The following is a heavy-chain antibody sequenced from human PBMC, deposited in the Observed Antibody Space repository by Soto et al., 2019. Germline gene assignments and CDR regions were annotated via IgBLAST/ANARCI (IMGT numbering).Heavy chain of an antibody. V-gene: IGHV4-4*02. J-gene: IGHJ6*03. CDR2: IYHSGST. D-gene: IGHD3-3*01. Sequence: SETLSLTCAVSSGSISSSNWWSWVRQPPGKGLEWIGEIYHSGSTNYNPSLKSRVTISVDKSKNQFSLKLSSVTAADTAVYYCASYTTDFWSGYGYMDVWGKGTTVTVSS. CDR3: ASYTTDFWSGYGYMDV. CDR1: SGSISSSNW.